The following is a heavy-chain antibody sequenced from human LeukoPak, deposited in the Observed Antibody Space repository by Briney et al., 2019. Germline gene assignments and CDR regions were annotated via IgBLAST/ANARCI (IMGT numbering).Heavy chain of an antibody. CDR3: AKVIALDTSMGIFDH. CDR2: LTGGGGP. D-gene: IGHD5-18*01. CDR1: GFTFSNYA. V-gene: IGHV3-23*01. Sequence: PGGSLRLSCSASGFTFSNYAMSWVRQAPGKGLEWVSALTGGGGPYYADSVKGRFSISRDNSKNTLYLQMNSLRAEDTGVYYCAKVIALDTSMGIFDHWGQGTPVTVSS. J-gene: IGHJ4*02.